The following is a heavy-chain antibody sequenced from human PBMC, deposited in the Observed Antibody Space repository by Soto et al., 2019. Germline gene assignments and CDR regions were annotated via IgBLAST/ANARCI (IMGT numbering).Heavy chain of an antibody. CDR2: IYNSGRT. J-gene: IGHJ4*02. Sequence: PSETLSLTCTVSGGSISSSSWSWIRQPPGRGLEWIGYIYNSGRTDYNPSLKSRVTISVDTSKNHFSLKLSSVTPADTAVYYCARARFCTSTSCYHYFDFWGQGTLVTVSS. CDR1: GGSISSSS. D-gene: IGHD2-2*01. CDR3: ARARFCTSTSCYHYFDF. V-gene: IGHV4-59*01.